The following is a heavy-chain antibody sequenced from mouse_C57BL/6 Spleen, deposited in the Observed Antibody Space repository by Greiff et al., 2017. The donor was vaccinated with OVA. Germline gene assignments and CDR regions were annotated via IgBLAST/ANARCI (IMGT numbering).Heavy chain of an antibody. CDR2: IDPSDSYT. D-gene: IGHD2-3*01. J-gene: IGHJ4*01. CDR1: GYTFTSYW. CDR3: ARREIYDGYYVGAMDY. V-gene: IGHV1-59*01. Sequence: QVQLQQPGAELVRPGTSVKLSCKASGYTFTSYWMHWVKQRPGQGLEWIGVIDPSDSYTNYNQKFKVKATLTVDTSSSTAYMQLSSLTSEDSAVYYCARREIYDGYYVGAMDYWGQGTSVTVSS.